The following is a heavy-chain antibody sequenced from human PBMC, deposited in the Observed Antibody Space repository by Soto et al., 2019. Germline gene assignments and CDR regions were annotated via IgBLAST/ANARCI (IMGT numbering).Heavy chain of an antibody. D-gene: IGHD1-26*01. CDR1: GDSVSSNSAA. V-gene: IGHV6-1*01. Sequence: QVQLQQSGPGLVKPSQTLSLTCAISGDSVSSNSAAWNWIRQSPSRGLEWLGRTYYRSKWYNDXAISVKSRITXXPXTXXNQFSLQLNSVTPEDTAVYYCARDGSGTYPDYFDSWGQGTLVTVSS. CDR3: ARDGSGTYPDYFDS. CDR2: TYYRSKWYN. J-gene: IGHJ4*02.